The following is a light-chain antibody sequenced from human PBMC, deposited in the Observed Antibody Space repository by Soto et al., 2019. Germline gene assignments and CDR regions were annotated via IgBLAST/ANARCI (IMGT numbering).Light chain of an antibody. Sequence: QAVVTQPPSVSGAPGQRVTISCTGSSSNIGAGYDVHWYQQLPGTAPKLLIYGNSNRPSGVPDRFSGSKSGTSASLAITGRQAEDEADYYCQSYDSSLSVYVVFGGGTKVTVL. CDR2: GNS. V-gene: IGLV1-40*01. CDR1: SSNIGAGYD. CDR3: QSYDSSLSVYVV. J-gene: IGLJ2*01.